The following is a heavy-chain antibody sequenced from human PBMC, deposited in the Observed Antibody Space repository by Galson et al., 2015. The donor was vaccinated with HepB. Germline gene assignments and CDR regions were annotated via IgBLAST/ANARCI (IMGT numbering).Heavy chain of an antibody. J-gene: IGHJ3*02. CDR2: ISYDGNNQ. CDR3: TREEGYCSSTSCYSSGAFDI. CDR1: GFTFTNYG. Sequence: SLRLSCAASGFTFTNYGMHWVRQAPGKGLQWVAVISYDGNNQYYVDSVKGRFTISRDTSKNMLFLQMNSLRAEDTAVYYCTREEGYCSSTSCYSSGAFDIWGQGTMVTVSS. V-gene: IGHV3-30*03. D-gene: IGHD2-2*01.